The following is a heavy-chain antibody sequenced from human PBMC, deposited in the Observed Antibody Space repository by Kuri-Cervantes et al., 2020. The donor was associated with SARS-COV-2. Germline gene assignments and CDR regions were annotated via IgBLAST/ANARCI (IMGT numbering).Heavy chain of an antibody. J-gene: IGHJ3*02. Sequence: ASVKVSCKASGYTFTSYGISWVRQAPGQGLEWMGWISAYNGNTNYAQKLQGRVTMTTDTSTSTAYMELRSLRSDDTAVYYCARDQRVGATLGYAFDIWGQGTMVTVSS. CDR1: GYTFTSYG. D-gene: IGHD1-26*01. CDR3: ARDQRVGATLGYAFDI. CDR2: ISAYNGNT. V-gene: IGHV1-18*01.